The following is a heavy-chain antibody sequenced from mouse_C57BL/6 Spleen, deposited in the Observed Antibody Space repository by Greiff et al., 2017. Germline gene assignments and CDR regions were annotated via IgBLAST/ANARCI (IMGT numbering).Heavy chain of an antibody. CDR3: ARGDGSSSWYFEV. D-gene: IGHD1-1*01. CDR2: IYPSDSET. CDR1: GYTFTSYW. J-gene: IGHJ1*03. Sequence: QVQLQQPGAELVRPGSSVKLSCKASGYTFTSYWMDWVKQRPGQGLEWIGNIYPSDSETHYNQKFKDKATLTVDKSSSTAYMQLSSLTSEDSAVYYCARGDGSSSWYFEVWGTGTTVTVSS. V-gene: IGHV1-61*01.